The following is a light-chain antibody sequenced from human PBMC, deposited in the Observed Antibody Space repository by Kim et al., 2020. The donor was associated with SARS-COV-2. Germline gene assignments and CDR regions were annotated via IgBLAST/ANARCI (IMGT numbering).Light chain of an antibody. CDR1: QSVSTN. V-gene: IGKV3-15*01. Sequence: EIVMTQSPLTLSVSPGEGATLSCRASQSVSTNLAWYQQKPGQPPRLLLYHASTRAADSPARFIASGSGTEFTLTNSSLQAEDFAVYYCQQYNNWPPGGITLGQGTRLESK. J-gene: IGKJ5*01. CDR3: QQYNNWPPGGIT. CDR2: HAS.